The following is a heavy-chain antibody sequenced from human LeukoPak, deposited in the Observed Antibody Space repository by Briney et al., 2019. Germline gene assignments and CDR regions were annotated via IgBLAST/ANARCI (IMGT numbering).Heavy chain of an antibody. CDR1: GFAFSSYA. J-gene: IGHJ4*02. V-gene: IGHV3-23*01. Sequence: GGSLRLSCAASGFAFSSYAMSWVRQAPGKGLEWVSGISPSGDITYYAVSVKGRFTISRDNSKNTLYLEVISLTAEDTAVYYGAKGDAWLRFGEWSQGTLVTVSS. CDR2: ISPSGDIT. CDR3: AKGDAWLRFGE. D-gene: IGHD3-10*01.